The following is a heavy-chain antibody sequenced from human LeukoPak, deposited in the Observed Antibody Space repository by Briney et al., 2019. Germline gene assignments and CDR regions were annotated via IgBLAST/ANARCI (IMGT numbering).Heavy chain of an antibody. V-gene: IGHV3-9*03. D-gene: IGHD1-26*01. CDR1: GFTFDDYA. CDR2: ISWNSGSI. Sequence: GGSLRLSCAASGFTFDDYAMHWVRQAPGKGLEWVSGISWNSGSIGYADSVKGRFTISRDNAKNSLYLQMNSLRAEDMALYYRAKGSGSAAYYFDYWGQGTLVTVSS. J-gene: IGHJ4*02. CDR3: AKGSGSAAYYFDY.